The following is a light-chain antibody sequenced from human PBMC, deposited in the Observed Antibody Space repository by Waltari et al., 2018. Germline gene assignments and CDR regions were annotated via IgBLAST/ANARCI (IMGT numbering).Light chain of an antibody. Sequence: QSALTPPASVSGSPRQSLTLSCTGTSRAVGGYNSVSWYQQHPGKAPKLMIYDVSNRHSGVSNRFSGSKSGNTASLTISGLQAEDEADYYCSSYTSSSSWVFGGGTKLTVL. CDR2: DVS. CDR3: SSYTSSSSWV. J-gene: IGLJ3*02. CDR1: SRAVGGYNS. V-gene: IGLV2-14*01.